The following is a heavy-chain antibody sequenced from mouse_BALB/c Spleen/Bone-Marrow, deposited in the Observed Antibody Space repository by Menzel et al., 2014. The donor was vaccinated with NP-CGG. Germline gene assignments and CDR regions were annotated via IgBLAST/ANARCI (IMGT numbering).Heavy chain of an antibody. CDR3: ARHETGTGQYFDY. Sequence: SGGDLVQPGGSLKLSCAASGLTFSNYNISWVRQTPEKRLERVAYISNGGGNTYYPDTIKGRVTISRDNAKNTLYLQMTSLKSEDTAIYYCARHETGTGQYFDYWGQGTTLTVSS. D-gene: IGHD4-1*01. J-gene: IGHJ2*01. CDR1: GLTFSNYN. CDR2: ISNGGGNT. V-gene: IGHV5-12-2*01.